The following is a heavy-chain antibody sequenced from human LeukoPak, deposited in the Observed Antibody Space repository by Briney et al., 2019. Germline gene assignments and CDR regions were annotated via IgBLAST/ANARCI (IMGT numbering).Heavy chain of an antibody. Sequence: GGSLRLSCAASGLTFSSYAMHWVRQAPGKGLEWVAVISYDGSNKYYADSVKGRFTISRDNSKNTLYLQMNSLRAEDTAVYYCARSVTRPVDYWGQGTLVTVSS. CDR1: GLTFSSYA. J-gene: IGHJ4*02. CDR3: ARSVTRPVDY. V-gene: IGHV3-30-3*01. D-gene: IGHD6-6*01. CDR2: ISYDGSNK.